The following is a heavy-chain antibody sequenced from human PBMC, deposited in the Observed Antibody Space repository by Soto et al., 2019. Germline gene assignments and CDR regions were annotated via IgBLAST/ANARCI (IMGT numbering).Heavy chain of an antibody. CDR2: ISSSGSTI. CDR3: ASALGYCSGGSCRNDAFDI. CDR1: GFTFSDYY. Sequence: GGSLRLSCAASGFTFSDYYMSWIRQAPGKGLEWVSYISSSGSTIYYADSVKGRFTISRDNAKNSLYLQMNSLRAEDTAVYYCASALGYCSGGSCRNDAFDIWGQGTMVTVS. D-gene: IGHD2-15*01. V-gene: IGHV3-11*01. J-gene: IGHJ3*02.